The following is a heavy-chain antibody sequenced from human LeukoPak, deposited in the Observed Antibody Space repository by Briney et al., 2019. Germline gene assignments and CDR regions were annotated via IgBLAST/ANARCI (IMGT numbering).Heavy chain of an antibody. D-gene: IGHD3-10*01. Sequence: GGALRLSCAASGFTSINDWMSWVGQAPGKGLEWVGRIKSKTDGGTTDYAAPVKDRFTISRDDSKNTLYLQMNSLKTEDTAVYYCTTAYYYGSGSPFDYWGQGTLVTVSS. CDR1: GFTSINDW. CDR2: IKSKTDGGTT. CDR3: TTAYYYGSGSPFDY. V-gene: IGHV3-15*01. J-gene: IGHJ4*02.